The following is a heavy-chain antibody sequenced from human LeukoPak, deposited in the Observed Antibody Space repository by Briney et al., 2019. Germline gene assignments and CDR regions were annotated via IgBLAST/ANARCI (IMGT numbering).Heavy chain of an antibody. CDR3: ARVTSCTYYYDSSGCWFDP. V-gene: IGHV1-18*01. D-gene: IGHD3-22*01. CDR2: ISAYNGNT. CDR1: GYTFTSYG. J-gene: IGHJ5*02. Sequence: ASVKVSCKASGYTFTSYGISWVRQAPGQGLEWMGWISAYNGNTNYAQKLQGRVTMTTDTSTSTAYMELRSLRSDDTAVYYCARVTSCTYYYDSSGCWFDPWGQGTLVTVSS.